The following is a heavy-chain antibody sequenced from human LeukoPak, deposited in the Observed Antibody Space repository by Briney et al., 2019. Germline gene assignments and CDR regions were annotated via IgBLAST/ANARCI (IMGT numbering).Heavy chain of an antibody. V-gene: IGHV1-2*02. Sequence: GSVKVSCKASGYTFTGYYMHWVRQAPGQGLEWMGWINPNNGGTNYAQKFQGRVTMTRDTSISTAYMELNRLRSDDTAVYYCARDPYSNYFDYWGQGTLVTVSS. CDR1: GYTFTGYY. D-gene: IGHD5-18*01. J-gene: IGHJ4*02. CDR2: INPNNGGT. CDR3: ARDPYSNYFDY.